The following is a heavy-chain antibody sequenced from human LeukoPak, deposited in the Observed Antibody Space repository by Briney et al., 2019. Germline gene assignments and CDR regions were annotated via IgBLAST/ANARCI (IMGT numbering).Heavy chain of an antibody. V-gene: IGHV4-34*01. CDR3: ARGGRDGYNRGYYYMDV. CDR2: INHSGST. CDR1: GGSFSGYY. Sequence: SETLSLTCAVYGGSFSGYYWSWIRQPPGKGLEWIGEINHSGSTNYNPSLKSRVTISVDTSKNQFSLKLSSVTAADAAVYYCARGGRDGYNRGYYYMDVWGKGTTVTGSS. J-gene: IGHJ6*03. D-gene: IGHD5-24*01.